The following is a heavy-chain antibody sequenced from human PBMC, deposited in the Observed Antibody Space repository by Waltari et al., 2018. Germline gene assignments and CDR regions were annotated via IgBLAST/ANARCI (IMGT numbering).Heavy chain of an antibody. D-gene: IGHD3-10*01. CDR2: IYYSGST. Sequence: QLQLQESGPGLVKPSETLSLTCTVSGGSISSNSYYWGWIRQPPGKGLEWIGSIYYSGSTFYNPSLKSRVTISVDMSENQFSVKLSSVTAADTAVYYCARLPTYYSGSGSYYPGYFDYWGQGTLVTVSS. V-gene: IGHV4-39*01. CDR3: ARLPTYYSGSGSYYPGYFDY. CDR1: GGSISSNSYY. J-gene: IGHJ4*02.